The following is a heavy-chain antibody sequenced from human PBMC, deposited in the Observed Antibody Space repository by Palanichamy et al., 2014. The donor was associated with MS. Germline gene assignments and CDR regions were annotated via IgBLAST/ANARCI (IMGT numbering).Heavy chain of an antibody. CDR2: IFPKSGDI. CDR3: ARSDHYDYYRGHYRGPFDN. J-gene: IGHJ4*01. CDR1: GYTFTGNY. Sequence: QVQLEQSGPAVKEPGASVRVSCKASGYTFTGNYIHWLRQAPGQGLEWMGWIFPKSGDIKYQQKFQGRVTMTSDTSMSTAYMDLSSLTSDDTALYYCARSDHYDYYRGHYRGPFDNWGQGTLVTVSS. D-gene: IGHD3-3*01. V-gene: IGHV1-2*02.